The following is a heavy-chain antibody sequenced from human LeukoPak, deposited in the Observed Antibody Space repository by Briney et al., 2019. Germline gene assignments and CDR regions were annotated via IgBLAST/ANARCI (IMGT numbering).Heavy chain of an antibody. CDR2: IYYSGST. J-gene: IGHJ3*02. CDR3: ARAPSYYDSSGYSQPHDAFDI. V-gene: IGHV4-59*01. D-gene: IGHD3-22*01. Sequence: PSETLSLTCTVSGGSISSYYWSWIRQPPGKGLECIGYIYYSGSTNYNPSLKSRVTISVDTSKNQFSLKLSSVTAADTAVYYCARAPSYYDSSGYSQPHDAFDIWGQGTMVTVSS. CDR1: GGSISSYY.